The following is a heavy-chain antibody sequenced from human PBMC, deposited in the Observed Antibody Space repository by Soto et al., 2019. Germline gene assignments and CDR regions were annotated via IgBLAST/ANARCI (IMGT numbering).Heavy chain of an antibody. V-gene: IGHV4-59*08. CDR3: ARHGGYKYNFDF. Sequence: QVQLQESGPGLVKTSETLSLTCTVSGQSIGSYYWSWIRQSPGKGPEWIGYIFYTGSTNYNPSLPSRATISIDTSKHHCSLLLTSLTAADTAVYYCARHGGYKYNFDFWGQGTLVTVSS. J-gene: IGHJ4*02. CDR1: GQSIGSYY. CDR2: IFYTGST. D-gene: IGHD1-1*01.